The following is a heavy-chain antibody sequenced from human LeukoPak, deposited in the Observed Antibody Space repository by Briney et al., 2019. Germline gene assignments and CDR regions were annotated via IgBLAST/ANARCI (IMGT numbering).Heavy chain of an antibody. J-gene: IGHJ3*02. D-gene: IGHD5-12*01. CDR3: ARGNWGLIVATIGAFDI. Sequence: GASVKVSCKASGGTFSSYAISRVRQAPGRGLEWMGGIIPIFGTANYAQKFQGRVTITADESTSTAYMELSSLRSEDTAVYYCARGNWGLIVATIGAFDIWGQGTMVTVSS. CDR2: IIPIFGTA. V-gene: IGHV1-69*13. CDR1: GGTFSSYA.